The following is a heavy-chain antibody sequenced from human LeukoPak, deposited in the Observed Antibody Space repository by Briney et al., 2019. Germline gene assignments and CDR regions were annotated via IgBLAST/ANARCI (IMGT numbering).Heavy chain of an antibody. V-gene: IGHV1-18*01. CDR3: ARERCGWPSDY. D-gene: IGHD6-19*01. J-gene: IGHJ4*02. Sequence: GGSVKVSCKASGYTFTSFGISWVRQAPGQGLEWMGWISAYNGNTDYAQKFQGRVTMTKDTSTSTLYMDLSSLRSHDSAVYYCARERCGWPSDYWGQGTLVTVSS. CDR1: GYTFTSFG. CDR2: ISAYNGNT.